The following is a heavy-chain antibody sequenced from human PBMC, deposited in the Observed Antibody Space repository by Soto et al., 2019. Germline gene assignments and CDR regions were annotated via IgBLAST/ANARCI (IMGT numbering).Heavy chain of an antibody. J-gene: IGHJ6*02. CDR1: GGSFSGYY. Sequence: SETMPVTCAVYGGSFSGYYWSWIRQSPGKGLEWIGEINYSGSTKYNPSLKSRVTISLDTSKNQFSLKLISVTAADTAVYYCARVLRLGTYTYHGIDACGQATPVTV. CDR3: ARVLRLGTYTYHGIDA. CDR2: INYSGST. D-gene: IGHD1-1*01. V-gene: IGHV4-34*01.